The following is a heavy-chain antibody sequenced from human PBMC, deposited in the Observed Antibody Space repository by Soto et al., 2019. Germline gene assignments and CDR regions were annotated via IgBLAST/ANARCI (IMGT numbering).Heavy chain of an antibody. D-gene: IGHD2-21*02. J-gene: IGHJ6*02. CDR1: GGSISGYY. Sequence: SGTLSLTCTVSGGSISGYYWSWIRQPPGKGLEWIGYMYNTGSTVYNPSFKSRVTISVDTSKNQFSLKLNSVTTADTAVYYCARDLWGYCGTDCYPLDVWGQGTTVTVS. V-gene: IGHV4-59*01. CDR2: MYNTGST. CDR3: ARDLWGYCGTDCYPLDV.